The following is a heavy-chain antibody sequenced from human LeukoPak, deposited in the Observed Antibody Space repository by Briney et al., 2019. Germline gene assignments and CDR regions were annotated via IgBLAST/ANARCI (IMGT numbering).Heavy chain of an antibody. CDR1: GGSISSGGYS. V-gene: IGHV4-30-2*01. Sequence: SQTLSLTCAVSGGSISSGGYSWSWIRQPPGKGLEWIGYIYHSGSTYYNPSLKSRVTISVDRSKNQCSLKLSAVTAADTAVYYCARETGSGSYSHWGQGTLVSVSS. CDR3: ARETGSGSYSH. D-gene: IGHD3-10*01. J-gene: IGHJ4*02. CDR2: IYHSGST.